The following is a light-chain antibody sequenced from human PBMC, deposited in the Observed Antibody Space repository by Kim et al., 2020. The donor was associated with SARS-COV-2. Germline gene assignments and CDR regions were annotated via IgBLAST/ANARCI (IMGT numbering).Light chain of an antibody. CDR3: SSYAGSNNVV. V-gene: IGLV2-8*01. Sequence: GQSGTISCTGTSSDVGCDNYVSWYQQHPGKAPKLMSYVFSKRPSGVPDRFSGSKSGNTAALTVSWLQAEDGADYFFSSYAGSNNVVFGGGTQLTV. J-gene: IGLJ2*01. CDR2: VFS. CDR1: SSDVGCDNY.